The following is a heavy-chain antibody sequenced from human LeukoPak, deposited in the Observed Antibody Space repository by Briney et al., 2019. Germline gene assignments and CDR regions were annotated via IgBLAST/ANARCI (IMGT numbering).Heavy chain of an antibody. CDR3: AREYDSSWPS. Sequence: GGSLRLSCAASGFTFSSYWMHWVRQAPGKGLDWVSAISDDSAKIYYSASVKGRFTISRDNSKNTLFLQLNSLRVEDTGVYYCAREYDSSWPSWGQGTLVTVSS. D-gene: IGHD3-22*01. V-gene: IGHV3-23*01. J-gene: IGHJ5*02. CDR2: ISDDSAKI. CDR1: GFTFSSYW.